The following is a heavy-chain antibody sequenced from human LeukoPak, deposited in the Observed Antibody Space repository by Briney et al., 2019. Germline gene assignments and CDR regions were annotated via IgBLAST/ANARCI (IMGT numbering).Heavy chain of an antibody. CDR3: AREAAVPAANWFDP. CDR2: IYYSGST. J-gene: IGHJ5*02. CDR1: GGSISSSSYY. Sequence: SETLSLTCTVSGGSISSSSYYWGWIRQPPGKGLEWIGSIYYSGSTYYNPSLKSQFTISVDTSKNQFSLKLSSVTAAGTAVYYCAREAAVPAANWFDPWGQGTLVTVSS. D-gene: IGHD2-2*01. V-gene: IGHV4-39*07.